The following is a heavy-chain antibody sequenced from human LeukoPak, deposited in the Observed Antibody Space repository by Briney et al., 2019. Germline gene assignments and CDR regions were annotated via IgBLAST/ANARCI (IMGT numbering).Heavy chain of an antibody. CDR3: ARDPTSRLSAAFDI. J-gene: IGHJ3*02. CDR1: GFTFSSYG. Sequence: HPGGSLRLSCAASGFTFSSYGMHWVRQAPGKGLEWVAVIWYDGSNKYYADSVKGRFTISRDNSKNTLYLQMNSLRAEDTAVYYCARDPTSRLSAAFDIWGQGTMVTVSS. D-gene: IGHD3-16*02. V-gene: IGHV3-33*08. CDR2: IWYDGSNK.